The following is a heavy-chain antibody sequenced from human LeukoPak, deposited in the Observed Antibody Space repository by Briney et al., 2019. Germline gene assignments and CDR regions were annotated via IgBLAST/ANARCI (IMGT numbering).Heavy chain of an antibody. J-gene: IGHJ4*02. V-gene: IGHV4-59*01. CDR3: AREWSSGWAEFDY. D-gene: IGHD6-25*01. CDR2: IYYSGST. Sequence: PSETLSLTCTVSGGSISSYYWNWIRQPPGEGLEWIGYIYYSGSTNYNPSLKGRVTISVDTSKNQFSLNLTSVTAADTAVYYCAREWSSGWAEFDYWGQGTLVTVSS. CDR1: GGSISSYY.